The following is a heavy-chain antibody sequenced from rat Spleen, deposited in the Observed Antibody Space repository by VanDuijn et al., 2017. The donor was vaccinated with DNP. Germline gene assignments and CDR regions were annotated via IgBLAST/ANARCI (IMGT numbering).Heavy chain of an antibody. CDR3: ARQRVMYTTATGFAY. Sequence: EVQLVESGGGLVQPGRSLKLSCLASGFTFSNYGMNWIRQAPKKGLEWVASISYEGSGTYYGDSVKGRFTISRDNAKSCLYLQMNSLKSEDTATYYCARQRVMYTTATGFAYWGQGTLVTVSS. CDR1: GFTFSNYG. D-gene: IGHD1-6*01. CDR2: ISYEGSGT. J-gene: IGHJ3*01. V-gene: IGHV5-22*01.